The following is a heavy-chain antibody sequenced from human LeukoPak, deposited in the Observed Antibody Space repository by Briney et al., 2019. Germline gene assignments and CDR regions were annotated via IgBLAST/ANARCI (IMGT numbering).Heavy chain of an antibody. Sequence: PSETLSLTCAVYGGSFSGYYWTWIRQPPGKGLEWIGEINHSGSTNYNPSLKSRVTISVDTSKNQFSLKLSSVTAADTAVYYCARVSRYCSSTSCYTRHYYYYGMDVWGQGTTVTVSS. CDR3: ARVSRYCSSTSCYTRHYYYYGMDV. D-gene: IGHD2-2*02. V-gene: IGHV4-34*01. CDR1: GGSFSGYY. CDR2: INHSGST. J-gene: IGHJ6*02.